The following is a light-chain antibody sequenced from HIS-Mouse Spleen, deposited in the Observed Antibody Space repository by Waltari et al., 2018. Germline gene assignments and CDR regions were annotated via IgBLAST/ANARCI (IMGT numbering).Light chain of an antibody. CDR3: QQYYSFPIT. V-gene: IGKV1D-8*02. Sequence: AIWMTQSPSLLSASTGDRVTISCRMSQCISSYLACYQQKPGKAPALRIYAASTLQSGVPSRFSGSGSGTDFTLTISCLQSEDFATYYCQQYYSFPITFGQGTRLEIK. CDR2: AAS. J-gene: IGKJ5*01. CDR1: QCISSY.